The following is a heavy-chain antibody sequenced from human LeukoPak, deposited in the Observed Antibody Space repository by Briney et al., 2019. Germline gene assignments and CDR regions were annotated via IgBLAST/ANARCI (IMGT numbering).Heavy chain of an antibody. D-gene: IGHD2/OR15-2a*01. CDR2: IYSGGDT. Sequence: EGSLRLSCAASGFTVSSNFMSWVRQAPGTGLEWVSVIYSGGDTYYADSVKGRFTISRDNSKNTLYLQMNSLTAEDTAVYYYGRREDSTTNAYDYRGQGTLVTVSS. J-gene: IGHJ4*02. V-gene: IGHV3-53*01. CDR3: GRREDSTTNAYDY. CDR1: GFTVSSNF.